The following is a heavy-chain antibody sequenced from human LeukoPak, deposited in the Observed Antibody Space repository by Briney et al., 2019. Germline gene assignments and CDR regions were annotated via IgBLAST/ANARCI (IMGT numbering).Heavy chain of an antibody. D-gene: IGHD4-17*01. J-gene: IGHJ4*02. CDR3: ARGGGGYGDEYYFDY. CDR2: VSYDGGSK. CDR1: GFTFSDYY. V-gene: IGHV3-30-3*01. Sequence: GGSLRLSCAASGFTFSDYYMSWVRQGPGKGLEWVALVSYDGGSKYYADSVKGRITISRDNSKNTLHLQMNSLRTEDTAVYYCARGGGGYGDEYYFDYWGQGTLVTVSS.